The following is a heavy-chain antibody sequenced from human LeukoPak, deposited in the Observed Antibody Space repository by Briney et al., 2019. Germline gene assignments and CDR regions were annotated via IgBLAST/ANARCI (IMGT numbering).Heavy chain of an antibody. J-gene: IGHJ4*02. Sequence: PGGSLRLSCAASGFTFSRYDMHWVRQAPGRGLEWVAVISYDGSNKDYADSVKGRFAISRDNSRNTLFVQMNSLRAEDTAVYFCVLGHYGGLFDNWGQGTLVTVSS. V-gene: IGHV3-30*09. CDR1: GFTFSRYD. CDR2: ISYDGSNK. CDR3: VLGHYGGLFDN. D-gene: IGHD4-23*01.